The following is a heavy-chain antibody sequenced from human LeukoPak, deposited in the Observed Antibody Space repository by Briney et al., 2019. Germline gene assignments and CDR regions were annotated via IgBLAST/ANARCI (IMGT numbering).Heavy chain of an antibody. Sequence: GRSLILSCAASGFTFSRYGMHWVRQPPGKGLEWVAVISYDASNKYYADSVKGRFTISRDNSKNTLYLQMNSLRAEDTAVYYCAKSHGYSYGFDYWGQGTLVTVSS. J-gene: IGHJ4*02. CDR3: AKSHGYSYGFDY. CDR2: ISYDASNK. V-gene: IGHV3-30*18. CDR1: GFTFSRYG. D-gene: IGHD5-18*01.